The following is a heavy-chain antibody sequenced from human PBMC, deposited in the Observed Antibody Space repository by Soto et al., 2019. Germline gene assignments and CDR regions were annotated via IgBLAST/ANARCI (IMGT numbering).Heavy chain of an antibody. CDR2: IHYSGST. D-gene: IGHD6-13*01. CDR3: ARDWAAAGPFDY. J-gene: IGHJ4*02. V-gene: IGHV4-39*02. CDR1: GGSISSNIYY. Sequence: SETLSLTCTVSGGSISSNIYYWGWIRQPPGKGLEWIGNIHYSGSTYYNPSLKSRVTISVDTSKNQFSLKLSSMTAADTAVYYCARDWAAAGPFDYWGQGTLVTVSS.